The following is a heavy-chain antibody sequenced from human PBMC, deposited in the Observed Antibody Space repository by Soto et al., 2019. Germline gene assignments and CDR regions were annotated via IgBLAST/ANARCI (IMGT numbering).Heavy chain of an antibody. CDR2: IYYSGST. D-gene: IGHD4-17*01. V-gene: IGHV4-30-4*01. Sequence: SETLSLTCTVSGGSISSGDYYWSWIRQPPGKGLEWIGYIYYSGSTYYNPSLKSRVTISVDASKNQFSLKLSSVTAADTAVYYCARAYPYGDYHEYFQHWGQGTLVTVSS. CDR3: ARAYPYGDYHEYFQH. CDR1: GGSISSGDYY. J-gene: IGHJ1*01.